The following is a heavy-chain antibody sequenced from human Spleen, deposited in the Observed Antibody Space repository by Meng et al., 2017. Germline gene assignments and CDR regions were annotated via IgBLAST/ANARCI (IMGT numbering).Heavy chain of an antibody. CDR3: ARNGWGGDTDY. CDR1: GFTVTSNE. J-gene: IGHJ4*02. D-gene: IGHD1-1*01. CDR2: ICGDST. V-gene: IGHV3-38-3*01. Sequence: GGSLRLSCAASGFTVTSNEMSWVRQAPGKGLEWVSSICGDSTYYADSGKGRVTVSRDNSKNTLHLQMNSLRAEDTAVYYCARNGWGGDTDYWGQGTRVTVSS.